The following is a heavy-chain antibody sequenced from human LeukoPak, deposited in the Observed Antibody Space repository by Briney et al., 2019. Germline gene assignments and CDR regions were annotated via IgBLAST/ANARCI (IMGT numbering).Heavy chain of an antibody. D-gene: IGHD6-19*01. CDR3: ATPGIAVAGSHYYYYGMDV. CDR1: GYTLTELS. J-gene: IGHJ6*02. CDR2: FDPEDGET. Sequence: GASVKVSCKVSGYTLTELSMHWVRQVPGKGLEWMGGFDPEDGETIYAQKFQGRVTMTEDASTDTAYMELSSLRSEDTAVYYCATPGIAVAGSHYYYYGMDVWGQGTTVTVSS. V-gene: IGHV1-24*01.